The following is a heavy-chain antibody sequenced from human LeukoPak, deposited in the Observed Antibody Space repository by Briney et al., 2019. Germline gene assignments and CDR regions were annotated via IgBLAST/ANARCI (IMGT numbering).Heavy chain of an antibody. V-gene: IGHV4-59*08. CDR1: GGSISSHY. Sequence: ETLSLTCTVSGGSISSHYWSWIRQPPGKGLEWIGYIYYSGSTNYNPSLKSRVTISVDTSKNQFSLKLSSVTAADTAVYYCARLVSDYYYGMDVWGQGTTVTVSS. CDR3: ARLVSDYYYGMDV. D-gene: IGHD6-25*01. J-gene: IGHJ6*02. CDR2: IYYSGST.